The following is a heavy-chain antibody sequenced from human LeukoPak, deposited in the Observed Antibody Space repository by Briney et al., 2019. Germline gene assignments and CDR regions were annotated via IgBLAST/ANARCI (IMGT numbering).Heavy chain of an antibody. CDR1: GFAVSTNY. CDR2: IYSGGST. Sequence: PGGSLRLSCAASGFAVSTNYMSWVRQAPGKGLEWVSIIYSGGSTYYADSVKGRFTISRGNSKNTLYLQMNSLRAEDTAVYYCARQRPSSWSFDYWGQGTLVTVSS. J-gene: IGHJ4*02. CDR3: ARQRPSSWSFDY. V-gene: IGHV3-53*01. D-gene: IGHD6-13*01.